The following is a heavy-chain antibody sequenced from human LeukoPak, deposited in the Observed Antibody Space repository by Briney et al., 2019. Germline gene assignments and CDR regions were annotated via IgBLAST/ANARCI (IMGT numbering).Heavy chain of an antibody. CDR1: GYTFTGYY. J-gene: IGHJ4*02. CDR3: ARKDGDYGSGIYLGFDY. V-gene: IGHV1-2*02. D-gene: IGHD3-10*01. CDR2: INPNSSDT. Sequence: ASVKVSCKVSGYTFTGYYIHWVRQAPGQGLEWMGWINPNSSDTNFAQNLQGRVTLTRDTYIDTAYMELSRMRSDDTAVYYCARKDGDYGSGIYLGFDYWGQGTLVTVSS.